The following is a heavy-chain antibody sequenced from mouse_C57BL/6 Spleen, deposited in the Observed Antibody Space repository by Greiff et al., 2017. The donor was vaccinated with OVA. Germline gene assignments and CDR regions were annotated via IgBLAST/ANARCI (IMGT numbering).Heavy chain of an antibody. D-gene: IGHD2-5*01. CDR3: ARSPAYYSNYVNWYFDV. CDR1: GYTFTSYG. CDR2: IYIGNGYT. Sequence: VQLKQSGAELVRPGSSVKMSCKTSGYTFTSYGINWVKQRPGQGLEWIGYIYIGNGYTEYNEKFKGKATLTSDTSSSTAYMQLSSLTSEDSAIYFCARSPAYYSNYVNWYFDVWGTGTTVTVSS. V-gene: IGHV1-58*01. J-gene: IGHJ1*03.